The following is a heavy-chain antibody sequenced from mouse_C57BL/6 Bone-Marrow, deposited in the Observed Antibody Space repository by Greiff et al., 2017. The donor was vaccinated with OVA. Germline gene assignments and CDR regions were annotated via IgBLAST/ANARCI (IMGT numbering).Heavy chain of an antibody. V-gene: IGHV14-4*01. D-gene: IGHD2-1*01. CDR1: GFNFKDYY. Sequence: EVQLQQSGAELVRPGASVKLSCTASGFNFKDYYMHWVKQRPEQGLEWIGWIDPENGDTEYASKFQGKATITADTSSNTAYLQLSSLTSEDTAVYCCTSYGNFDYWGQGTTLTVSS. CDR3: TSYGNFDY. J-gene: IGHJ2*01. CDR2: IDPENGDT.